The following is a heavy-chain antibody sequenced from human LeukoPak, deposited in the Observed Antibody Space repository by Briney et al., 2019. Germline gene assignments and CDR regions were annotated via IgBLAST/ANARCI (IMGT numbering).Heavy chain of an antibody. Sequence: SETLSLTCAVYGGSFSGYYWSWIRQPPGKGLEWIGEINHSGSTNYNPSLKSRVTISVDTSKNQFSLKLSSVTAADTAVYYCARGDHNWNRRKGFDYWGQGTPVTVSS. CDR2: INHSGST. J-gene: IGHJ4*02. CDR3: ARGDHNWNRRKGFDY. V-gene: IGHV4-34*01. CDR1: GGSFSGYY. D-gene: IGHD1-20*01.